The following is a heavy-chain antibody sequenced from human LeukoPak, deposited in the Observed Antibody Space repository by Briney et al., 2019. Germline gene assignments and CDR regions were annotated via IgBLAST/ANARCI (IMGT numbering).Heavy chain of an antibody. Sequence: GGSLRLSCAASGTTVSTNYMSWVRQAPGKGLEWVSIAFSDGRTFYADSVKGRFTISRDSSKNPVFLQMNSLRAEDTAVYYCARGDFDYWGQGTLVTVSS. V-gene: IGHV3-53*01. J-gene: IGHJ4*02. CDR1: GTTVSTNY. CDR3: ARGDFDY. CDR2: AFSDGRT.